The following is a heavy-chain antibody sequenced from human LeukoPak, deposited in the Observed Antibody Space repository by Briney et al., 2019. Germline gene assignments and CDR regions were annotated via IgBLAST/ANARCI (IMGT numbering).Heavy chain of an antibody. CDR2: SNSRGRTT. CDR1: GFTFSTYE. CDR3: AREGHTTGWPPFDF. Sequence: PGGSLRLSCVASGFTFSTYEMDWVRQAPGKGLEWVSHSNSRGRTTYYADSVKGRFTISRDNAKNSLYLQMNSLRAEDTAVYYCAREGHTTGWPPFDFWGQGTLVTVSS. J-gene: IGHJ4*02. V-gene: IGHV3-48*03. D-gene: IGHD6-19*01.